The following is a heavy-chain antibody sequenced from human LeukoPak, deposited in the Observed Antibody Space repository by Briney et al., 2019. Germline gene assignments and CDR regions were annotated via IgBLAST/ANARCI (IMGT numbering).Heavy chain of an antibody. CDR3: ARESNGEMATTYFDY. CDR2: IYYSGST. Sequence: SETLSLTCTVSGGSISSYYWSWIRQPPGKGLEWIGYIYYSGSTNYNPSLKSRVTISVATSKNQFSLKLSSVTAADTAVYYCARESNGEMATTYFDYWGQGTLVTVSS. CDR1: GGSISSYY. J-gene: IGHJ4*02. V-gene: IGHV4-59*01. D-gene: IGHD5-24*01.